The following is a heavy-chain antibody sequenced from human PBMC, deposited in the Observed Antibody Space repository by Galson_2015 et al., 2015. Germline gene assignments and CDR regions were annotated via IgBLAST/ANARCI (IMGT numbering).Heavy chain of an antibody. J-gene: IGHJ5*02. CDR1: GYTFSEYA. V-gene: IGHV1-18*04. D-gene: IGHD3-9*01. Sequence: SVKVSCKASGYTFSEYAISWVRQAPGQGLEWMGRIHGYNGNTNYTEKFQDRVTMTRDTSTSTVYMELSNLRSEDTAIYYCAKSVVRIVLRDILTRHYNGYFDPWGQGTLVTVSS. CDR3: AKSVVRIVLRDILTRHYNGYFDP. CDR2: IHGYNGNT.